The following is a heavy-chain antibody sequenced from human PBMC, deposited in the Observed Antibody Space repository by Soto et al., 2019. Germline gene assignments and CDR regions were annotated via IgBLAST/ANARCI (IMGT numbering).Heavy chain of an antibody. J-gene: IGHJ6*02. D-gene: IGHD3-16*01. V-gene: IGHV3-33*01. Sequence: PGGSLRLSCAASGFTFSSYGMHWVRQAPGKGLEWVAVIWYDGSNKYYADSVKGRFTISRDNSKNTLYLQMNSLRAEDTAVYYCAREWQLLIYYYYGMDVWGQGTTVTVSS. CDR2: IWYDGSNK. CDR3: AREWQLLIYYYYGMDV. CDR1: GFTFSSYG.